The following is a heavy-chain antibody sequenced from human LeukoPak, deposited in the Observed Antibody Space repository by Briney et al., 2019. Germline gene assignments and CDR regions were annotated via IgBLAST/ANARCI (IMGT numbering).Heavy chain of an antibody. D-gene: IGHD4-17*01. CDR1: GFTFSTYP. J-gene: IGHJ4*02. V-gene: IGHV3-66*01. Sequence: PGGSLRLSCSASGFTFSTYPMHWVRQAPGKGLEWVSLIYSGESTYYADSLKGRFIISRDNSHNTLYLQMNSLRVEDTAVYYCARGVTTDVYWGQGTLVTVSS. CDR2: IYSGEST. CDR3: ARGVTTDVY.